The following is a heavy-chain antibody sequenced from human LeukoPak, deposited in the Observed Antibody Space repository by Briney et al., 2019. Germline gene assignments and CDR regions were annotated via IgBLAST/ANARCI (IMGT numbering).Heavy chain of an antibody. CDR3: ARSQSSSLIDY. J-gene: IGHJ4*02. V-gene: IGHV3-33*01. CDR1: GFSFSAYG. CDR2: IWYDGSSK. D-gene: IGHD6-13*01. Sequence: GGSLRLSCAASGFSFSAYGVPWVRQAPGKGLEWVAVIWYDGSSKDYADSVKGRFTLSRDNSKNTLYLQMNSLTVEDTAVYYCARSQSSSLIDYWGQGTLVTVSS.